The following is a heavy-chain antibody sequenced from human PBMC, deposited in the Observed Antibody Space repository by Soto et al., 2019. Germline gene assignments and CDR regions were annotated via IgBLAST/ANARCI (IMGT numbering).Heavy chain of an antibody. Sequence: GSLRLSCAASGFTFSSYGMHWVRPAPGKGLEWVAVIWYDGSNKYYADSVKGRFTISRDNSKNTLYLQMNSLRADDTVVYYCASTWIQLWLPPYWGQGTLVTVSS. CDR2: IWYDGSNK. CDR3: ASTWIQLWLPPY. D-gene: IGHD5-18*01. V-gene: IGHV3-33*01. CDR1: GFTFSSYG. J-gene: IGHJ4*02.